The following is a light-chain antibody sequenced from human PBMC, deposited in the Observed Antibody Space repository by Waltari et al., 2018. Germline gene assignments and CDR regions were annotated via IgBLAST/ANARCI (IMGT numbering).Light chain of an antibody. CDR1: SANIETNY. CDR3: GTWDSSLSAWV. V-gene: IGLV1-51*01. CDR2: ANN. J-gene: IGLJ3*02. Sequence: QSVLTQPPPVSAAPGPKVTISCSGSSANIETNYLSWYHHLPGTAPKVLIYANNKRPSGIPDRFSGSKSGASATLGISGLQTGDEADYYCGTWDSSLSAWVFGGGTKLTVL.